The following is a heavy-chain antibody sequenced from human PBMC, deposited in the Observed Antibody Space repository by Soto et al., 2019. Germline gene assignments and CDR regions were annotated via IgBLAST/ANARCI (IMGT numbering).Heavy chain of an antibody. D-gene: IGHD2-2*01. CDR2: ISGYNGNP. CDR3: ARDVILVPAARRRMDD. J-gene: IGHJ6*02. CDR1: GYTFTNFG. Sequence: ASVKVSCKASGYTFTNFGISWVRQAPGQGLEWMGWISGYNGNPNYAQKLQGRVTLTTDTSTGTAYMELRSLRSDDTAVYYCARDVILVPAARRRMDDWGQGTTVTVSS. V-gene: IGHV1-18*01.